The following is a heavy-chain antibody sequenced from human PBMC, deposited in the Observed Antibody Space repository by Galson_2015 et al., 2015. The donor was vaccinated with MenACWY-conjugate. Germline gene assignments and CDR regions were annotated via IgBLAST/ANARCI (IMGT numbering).Heavy chain of an antibody. CDR2: ISSSGGYT. Sequence: FLRLPCAASGFTFTDYYMSWIRQAPGKGLEWVSYISSSGGYTTYADSVRGRFTISRDSAKNSLYLQMNSLRVEDTAVYYCARFRGHSSSWGVYWGQGTLVAVSS. D-gene: IGHD6-13*01. CDR3: ARFRGHSSSWGVY. CDR1: GFTFTDYY. V-gene: IGHV3-11*03. J-gene: IGHJ4*02.